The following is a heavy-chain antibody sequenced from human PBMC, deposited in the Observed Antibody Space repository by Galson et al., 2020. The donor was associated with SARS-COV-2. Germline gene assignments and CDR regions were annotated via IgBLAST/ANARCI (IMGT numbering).Heavy chain of an antibody. CDR1: GFTFSSYG. CDR3: ARDLSFDYDSSGYYL. V-gene: IGHV3-33*01. CDR2: IWYDGSNK. Sequence: GGSLRLSCAASGFTFSSYGMHWVRQAPGKGLEWVAVIWYDGSNKYYADSVKGRFTISRDNSKNTLYLQMNSLRAEDTAVYYCARDLSFDYDSSGYYLWVQGTLVTVSS. D-gene: IGHD3-22*01. J-gene: IGHJ4*02.